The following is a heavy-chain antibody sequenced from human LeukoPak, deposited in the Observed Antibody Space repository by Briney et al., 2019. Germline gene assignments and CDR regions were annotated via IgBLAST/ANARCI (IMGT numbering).Heavy chain of an antibody. V-gene: IGHV3-73*01. Sequence: GGSLRLSCAASGFTFSGSAMPWVRQASGKGLEWVGRIRSKANSYATAYAASVKGRFTISRDDSKNTAYLQMNSLKTEDTAVYYCTRLTGGSITYKKGYWGQGTLVTVSS. J-gene: IGHJ4*02. D-gene: IGHD1-14*01. CDR3: TRLTGGSITYKKGY. CDR1: GFTFSGSA. CDR2: IRSKANSYAT.